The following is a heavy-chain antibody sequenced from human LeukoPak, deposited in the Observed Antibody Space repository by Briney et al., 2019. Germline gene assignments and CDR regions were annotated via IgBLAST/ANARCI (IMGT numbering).Heavy chain of an antibody. CDR3: ATAVLRYFDFFDY. V-gene: IGHV1-24*01. CDR1: GYTLTELS. D-gene: IGHD3-9*01. Sequence: ASVTVSCKVSGYTLTELSMHWVRQAPGKGVEWMGGFDPEDGETIYAQKYQARVTMTKDTSTDTAYMELSRRRSEDTAVYYCATAVLRYFDFFDYWGQGTLVTVSS. CDR2: FDPEDGET. J-gene: IGHJ4*02.